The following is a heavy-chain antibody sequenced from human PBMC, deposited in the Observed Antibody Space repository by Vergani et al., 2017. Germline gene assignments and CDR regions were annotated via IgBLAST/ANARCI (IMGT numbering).Heavy chain of an antibody. CDR3: ARPLDNWNYVPWFDP. V-gene: IGHV4-39*01. D-gene: IGHD1-7*01. J-gene: IGHJ5*02. Sequence: QVQLQESGPGLVKPSETLSLTCTVSGGSISSYYWGWIRQPPGKGLEWIGSIYYSGSTYYNPSLKSRVTISVDTSKNQFSLKLSSVTAADTAVYYCARPLDNWNYVPWFDPWGQGTLVTVSS. CDR1: GGSISSYY. CDR2: IYYSGST.